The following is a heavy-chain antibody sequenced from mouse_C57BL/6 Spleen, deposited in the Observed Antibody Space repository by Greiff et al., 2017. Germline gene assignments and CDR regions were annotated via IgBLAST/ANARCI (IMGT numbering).Heavy chain of an antibody. J-gene: IGHJ2*01. CDR3: ARGGYDYDYFDY. CDR2: IDPSDSYT. D-gene: IGHD2-4*01. CDR1: GYTFTSYW. V-gene: IGHV1-69*01. Sequence: QVQLQQPGAELVMPGASVKLSCKASGYTFTSYWMHWVKQRPGQGLEWIGQIDPSDSYTNYHQKFKGKSTLTVDKSSSTAYMQLSSLTSEDSAVYYCARGGYDYDYFDYWGQGTTLTVSS.